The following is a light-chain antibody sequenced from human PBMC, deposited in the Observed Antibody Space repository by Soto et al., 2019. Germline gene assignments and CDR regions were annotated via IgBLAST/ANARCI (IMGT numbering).Light chain of an antibody. V-gene: IGKV1-5*01. CDR2: DAS. CDR1: QTISSW. CDR3: QQYNTYSKT. Sequence: DIQMTQSPSTLSGSVGGRGTITCRASQTISSWLAWYEQKPGKAPKLLIYDASSLQSGVPSRFRGSGSGTEFTLTISSLQTDDFETYYCQQYNTYSKTFGRGTKVDIK. J-gene: IGKJ1*01.